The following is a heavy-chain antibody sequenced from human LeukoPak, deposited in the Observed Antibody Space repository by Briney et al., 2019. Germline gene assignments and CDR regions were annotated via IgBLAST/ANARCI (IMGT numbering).Heavy chain of an antibody. D-gene: IGHD3-22*01. CDR2: IYYSGST. CDR1: GGSISSGGYY. V-gene: IGHV4-31*03. Sequence: SETLSLTCTVSGGSISSGGYYWSWIRQHPGKGLEWIGYIYYSGSTYYNPSLKSRVTISVDTSKNQFSLKLSSVTAADTAVYYCARDSIYDSSGYYSSYWGQGTLVTVSP. CDR3: ARDSIYDSSGYYSSY. J-gene: IGHJ4*02.